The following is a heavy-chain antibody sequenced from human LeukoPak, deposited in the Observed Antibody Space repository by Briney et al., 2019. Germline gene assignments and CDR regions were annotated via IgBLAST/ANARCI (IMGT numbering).Heavy chain of an antibody. CDR1: GYSISSGYY. Sequence: PSETLSLTCSVSGYSISSGYYWSWIRQPAGKGLEWIGRIYTSGSTNYNPSLKSRVTMSVDTSKNQFSLKLSSVTAADTAVYYCAGGWFGEALDYWGQGTLVTVSS. V-gene: IGHV4-4*07. CDR2: IYTSGST. J-gene: IGHJ4*02. D-gene: IGHD3-10*01. CDR3: AGGWFGEALDY.